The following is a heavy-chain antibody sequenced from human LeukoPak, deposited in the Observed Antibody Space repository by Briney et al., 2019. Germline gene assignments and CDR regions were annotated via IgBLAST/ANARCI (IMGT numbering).Heavy chain of an antibody. Sequence: PGGSLRLSCAASGFTVSTKYMSWARQAPGKGLEWVSIMYDGGRTCYADSVRGRFTISRDNSKNTLHLQMNSLRADDTAVYYCARGLTYSLLDYWGRGTQVTVSS. D-gene: IGHD5-12*01. V-gene: IGHV3-53*01. CDR1: GFTVSTKY. CDR2: MYDGGRT. J-gene: IGHJ4*02. CDR3: ARGLTYSLLDY.